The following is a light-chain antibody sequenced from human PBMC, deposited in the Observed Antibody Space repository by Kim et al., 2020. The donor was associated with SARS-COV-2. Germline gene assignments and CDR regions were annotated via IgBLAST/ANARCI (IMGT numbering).Light chain of an antibody. CDR3: QAWDSSSVV. CDR1: KLGDKV. V-gene: IGLV3-1*01. J-gene: IGLJ2*01. Sequence: SLSPVQTPNITFSGVKLGDKVACWYQQKPCQSPVLVIYQDSKRPSGIPERFSGSNSGNTATLTISGTQAMDEADYYCQAWDSSSVVFGGGTQLTVL. CDR2: QDS.